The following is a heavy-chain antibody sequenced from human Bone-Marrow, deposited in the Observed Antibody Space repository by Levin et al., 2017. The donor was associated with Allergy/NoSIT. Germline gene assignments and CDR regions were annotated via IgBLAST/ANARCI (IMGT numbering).Heavy chain of an antibody. J-gene: IGHJ6*03. D-gene: IGHD6-19*01. CDR1: GFTLSNFG. CDR3: AKMEGQWYYMDV. CDR2: MSYDGSNE. V-gene: IGHV3-30*18. Sequence: GGSLRLSCAVSGFTLSNFGMYWVRQAPGKGLECVAYMSYDGSNEYYADSVKGRFTISRDNSKSTLYLEMNSLRLEDTAMYYCAKMEGQWYYMDVWGKGTTVTVSS.